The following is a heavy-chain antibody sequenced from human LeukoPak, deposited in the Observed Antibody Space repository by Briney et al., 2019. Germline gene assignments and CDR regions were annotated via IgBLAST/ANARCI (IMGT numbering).Heavy chain of an antibody. V-gene: IGHV3-21*01. D-gene: IGHD6-13*01. CDR2: ISSSSSYI. J-gene: IGHJ4*02. CDR3: ARVPTSSSWPRVDY. Sequence: GGSLRLSCAASGFTFSSYSMNWVRQAPGKGLEWVSSISSSSSYIYYADSVRGRFTISRDNAKNSLYLQMNSLRAEDTAVYYCARVPTSSSWPRVDYWGQGTLVTVSS. CDR1: GFTFSSYS.